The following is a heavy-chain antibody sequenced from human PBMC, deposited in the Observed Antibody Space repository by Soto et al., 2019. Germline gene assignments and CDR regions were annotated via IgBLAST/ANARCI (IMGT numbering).Heavy chain of an antibody. CDR3: ARDRFDCSGGSCYNVGAFDI. CDR1: GGSISSYY. D-gene: IGHD2-15*01. CDR2: IYYSGGT. Sequence: QVQLQESGPGLVKPSETLSLTCTVSGGSISSYYWSWIRQPPGKGLEWIGYIYYSGGTNYNSSLKSRVTISADTSKNQFSLKLSSVTAADTAVYYCARDRFDCSGGSCYNVGAFDIWGQGTMVIVSS. J-gene: IGHJ3*02. V-gene: IGHV4-59*01.